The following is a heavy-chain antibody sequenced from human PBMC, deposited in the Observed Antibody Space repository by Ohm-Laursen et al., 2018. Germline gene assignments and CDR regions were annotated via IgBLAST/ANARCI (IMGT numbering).Heavy chain of an antibody. CDR3: AKERYLGNSFDY. CDR2: ISSSGSTI. Sequence: GSLRLSCTASGFTFADYWMNWVRKAPGKGLEWVSYISSSGSTIYYADSVKGRFTISRDNSKNTLYLQMNSLRAEDTAVYYCAKERYLGNSFDYWGQGTLVTVSA. J-gene: IGHJ4*02. V-gene: IGHV3-48*01. CDR1: GFTFADYW. D-gene: IGHD4-23*01.